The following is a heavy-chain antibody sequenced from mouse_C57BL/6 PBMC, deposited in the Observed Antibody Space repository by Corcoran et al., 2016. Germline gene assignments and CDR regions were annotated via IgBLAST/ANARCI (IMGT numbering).Heavy chain of an antibody. CDR2: INPNNGGT. CDR1: GYTFTDYY. Sequence: EVQLQQSGPELVKPGASVKISCTASGYTFTDYYMNWVKQSHGKSLEWIGDINPNNGGTSYNQKFKGKATLTVDKSSSTAYMELRSLTSEDSAVYYCARWLRGAMDYWGEGTSVTVSS. J-gene: IGHJ4*01. CDR3: ARWLRGAMDY. D-gene: IGHD2-2*01. V-gene: IGHV1-26*01.